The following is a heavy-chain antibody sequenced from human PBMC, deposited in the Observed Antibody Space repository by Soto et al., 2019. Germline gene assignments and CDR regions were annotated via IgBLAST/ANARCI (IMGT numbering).Heavy chain of an antibody. D-gene: IGHD6-6*01. CDR1: GGTFSSYA. CDR3: ARDAARPLWYYYGMDV. J-gene: IGHJ6*02. V-gene: IGHV1-69*12. CDR2: IIPIFGTA. Sequence: QVQLVQSGAEVKKPGSSVKVSCKASGGTFSSYAISWVRQAPGQGLEWMGGIIPIFGTANYAQKFQGRVTITADESTSTAYMELSRLRSEETAVYYCARDAARPLWYYYGMDVWGQGTTVTVSS.